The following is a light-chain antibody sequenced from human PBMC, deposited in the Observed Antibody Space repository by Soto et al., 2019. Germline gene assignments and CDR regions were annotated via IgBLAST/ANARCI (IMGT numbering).Light chain of an antibody. CDR2: GAS. J-gene: IGKJ1*01. V-gene: IGKV3-15*01. CDR1: QSVSSN. Sequence: EIVLTQTPGTLSLSPGERAALSCRSSQSVSSNLAWYQQKPGQAPRLLIYGASTRATGVPARFSGSGSGTEFTLTISSLQTEDFAVYYCHQYNNWPPWTFGQGTIVDVK. CDR3: HQYNNWPPWT.